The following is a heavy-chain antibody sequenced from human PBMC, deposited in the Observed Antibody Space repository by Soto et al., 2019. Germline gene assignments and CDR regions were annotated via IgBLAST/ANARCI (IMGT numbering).Heavy chain of an antibody. CDR1: GFTFSSYG. J-gene: IGHJ6*02. CDR3: AKDSVYLLYYYYGMDV. D-gene: IGHD1-26*01. CDR2: ISYDGSNK. V-gene: IGHV3-30*18. Sequence: GGSLRLSCAASGFTFSSYGMHWFRQAPGKGLEWVAVISYDGSNKYYADSVKGRFTISRDNSKNTLYLQMNSLRAEDTAVYYCAKDSVYLLYYYYGMDVWGQGTTVTVSS.